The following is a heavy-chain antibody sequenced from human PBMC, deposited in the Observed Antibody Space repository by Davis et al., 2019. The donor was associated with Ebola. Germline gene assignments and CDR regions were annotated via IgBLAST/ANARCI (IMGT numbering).Heavy chain of an antibody. CDR3: AKDKSSSWYRGYFDY. D-gene: IGHD6-13*01. CDR2: ISSSSSYI. V-gene: IGHV3-21*01. CDR1: GFTFSSYS. Sequence: GESLKISCAASGFTFSSYSMNWVRQAPGKGLEWVSSISSSSSYIYYADSVKGRFTISRDNSKNTLYLQMNSLRAEDTAVYYCAKDKSSSWYRGYFDYWGQGTLVTVSS. J-gene: IGHJ4*02.